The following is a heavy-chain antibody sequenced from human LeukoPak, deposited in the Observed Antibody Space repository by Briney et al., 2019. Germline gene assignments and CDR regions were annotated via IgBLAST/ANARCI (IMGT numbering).Heavy chain of an antibody. V-gene: IGHV3-23*01. Sequence: PGGSLRLSRAASGFTFSSYAMSWVRQAPGKGLEWVSTISGSGGSPYYADSVKGRFTISRDNSKNTLYLQVNSLRAEDTAVYYCAKNDYSTYTAWDYWGQGTLVTVSS. D-gene: IGHD6-13*01. CDR3: AKNDYSTYTAWDY. CDR1: GFTFSSYA. CDR2: ISGSGGSP. J-gene: IGHJ4*02.